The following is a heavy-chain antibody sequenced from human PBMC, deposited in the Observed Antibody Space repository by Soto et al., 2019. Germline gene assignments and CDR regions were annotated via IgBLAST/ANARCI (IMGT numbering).Heavy chain of an antibody. CDR3: ARGREVPAALGIYGMDV. Sequence: SETLSLTCTVSGGSISSYYWSWIRQPAGKGLEWIGRIYTSGSTNYNPPLKSRVTMSVDTSKNQFSLKLSSVTAADTAVYYCARGREVPAALGIYGMDVWGQGTTVTVSS. CDR2: IYTSGST. CDR1: GGSISSYY. V-gene: IGHV4-4*07. D-gene: IGHD2-2*01. J-gene: IGHJ6*02.